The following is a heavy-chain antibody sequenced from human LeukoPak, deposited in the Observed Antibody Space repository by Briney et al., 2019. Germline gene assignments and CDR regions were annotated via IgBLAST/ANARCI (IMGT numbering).Heavy chain of an antibody. CDR3: ARDLDRNYVWGY. V-gene: IGHV1-69*04. CDR2: IIPILGIA. J-gene: IGHJ4*02. D-gene: IGHD3-16*01. CDR1: GGTFSSYT. Sequence: SVKVSCKASGGTFSSYTISWVRQAPGQGLEWMGRIIPILGIANYAQKFQGRVTITADKSTSTAYMELSSLRSEDTAVYYCARDLDRNYVWGYWGQGTLVTVSS.